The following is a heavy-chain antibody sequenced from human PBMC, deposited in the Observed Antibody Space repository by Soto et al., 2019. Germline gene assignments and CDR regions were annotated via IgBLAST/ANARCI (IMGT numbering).Heavy chain of an antibody. D-gene: IGHD3-9*01. CDR2: IYYSGST. Sequence: TLSLTCTVSGGSISSYYWSWIRHPPGKGLEWIEYIYYSGSTNYNPSLKSRVTISVDTSKNQFSLKLSSVTAADTAVYYCARGNSYYDILTRRPYYYYYYMDVWGKGTTVTVSS. J-gene: IGHJ6*03. CDR1: GGSISSYY. V-gene: IGHV4-59*01. CDR3: ARGNSYYDILTRRPYYYYYYMDV.